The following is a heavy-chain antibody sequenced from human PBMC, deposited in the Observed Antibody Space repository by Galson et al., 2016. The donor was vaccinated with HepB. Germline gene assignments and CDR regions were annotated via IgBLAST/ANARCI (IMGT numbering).Heavy chain of an antibody. Sequence: SVKVSCKASGYTFTRYYIHWVRQAPGQGLEWMGIINPSGGTTSYAQKFQGRVTMTRDTSTNTVYMELSSLRSEDTAMYYCARDRNGIPSLDVPPINSYYMDVWGKGTTVTVSS. CDR1: GYTFTRYY. V-gene: IGHV1-46*01. CDR3: ARDRNGIPSLDVPPINSYYMDV. J-gene: IGHJ6*03. D-gene: IGHD2-8*01. CDR2: INPSGGTT.